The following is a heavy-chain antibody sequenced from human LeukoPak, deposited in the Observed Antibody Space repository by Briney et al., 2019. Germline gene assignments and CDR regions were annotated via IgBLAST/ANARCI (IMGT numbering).Heavy chain of an antibody. V-gene: IGHV3-21*01. J-gene: IGHJ4*02. CDR1: GFTFSSYS. CDR3: ARDVAVAGTGDY. Sequence: GGSLRLSCAASGFTFSSYSMNWVRQAPGKGLEWVSSISSSSSYIYYADSVKGRFTISRDNAKNSLYLQMNSLRAEDTAVYYCARDVAVAGTGDYRGQGTLVTVSS. D-gene: IGHD6-19*01. CDR2: ISSSSSYI.